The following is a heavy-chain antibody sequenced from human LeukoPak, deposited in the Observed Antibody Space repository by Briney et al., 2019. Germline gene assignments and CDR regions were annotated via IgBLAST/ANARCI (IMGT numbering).Heavy chain of an antibody. CDR2: IYYSGST. J-gene: IGHJ4*02. Sequence: SETLSLTCTVSGGSISSSSYYWGWIRQPPGKGLEWIGSIYYSGSTYYNPSLKSRVTISVDTSKNQFSLKLSSVTAADTAVYYCAGQANWGYYFDYWGQGTLVTVSS. CDR1: GGSISSSSYY. CDR3: AGQANWGYYFDY. D-gene: IGHD7-27*01. V-gene: IGHV4-39*01.